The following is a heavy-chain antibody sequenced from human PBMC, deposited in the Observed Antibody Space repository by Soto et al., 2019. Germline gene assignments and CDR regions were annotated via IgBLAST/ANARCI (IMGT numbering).Heavy chain of an antibody. CDR1: GFTFSNYA. Sequence: QPVGSLRLSCAASGFTFSNYAMSWVRQAPGKGLEWVSAISGSGSSTHYADSVKGRFTISRDNSKNTLYLQMNSLRAEDTAVYYCAKSGRITTIVVVVRTHFDYWGQGTLVTVSS. CDR2: ISGSGSST. D-gene: IGHD3-22*01. CDR3: AKSGRITTIVVVVRTHFDY. V-gene: IGHV3-23*01. J-gene: IGHJ4*02.